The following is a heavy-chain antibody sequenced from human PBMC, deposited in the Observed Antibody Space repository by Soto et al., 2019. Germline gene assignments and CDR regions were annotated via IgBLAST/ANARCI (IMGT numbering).Heavy chain of an antibody. CDR1: GGSFSGYY. J-gene: IGHJ6*03. V-gene: IGHV4-34*01. D-gene: IGHD6-6*01. CDR3: ARAIAANYYYYYMDV. CDR2: INHSGST. Sequence: QVQLQQWGAGLLKPSETLSLTCAVYGGSFSGYYWSWIRQPPGKGLEWIGEINHSGSTNYNPSLKSRDTISVDTSKNQFSLKLSSVTAADTAVYYCARAIAANYYYYYMDVWGKGTTVTVSS.